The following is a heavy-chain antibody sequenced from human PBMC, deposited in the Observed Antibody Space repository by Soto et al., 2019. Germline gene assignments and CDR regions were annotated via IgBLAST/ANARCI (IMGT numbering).Heavy chain of an antibody. V-gene: IGHV4-4*02. CDR2: IYRTGST. CDR1: GGPFTSNNW. D-gene: IGHD1-7*01. Sequence: AILEIIFGVPGGPFTSNNWWTWFRQPPGQGLEWIGEIYRTGSTNYNPSLKSRVTISLDKSENQFSLKVTSLTAADTAVYYCASRDPGTSVDYWGQGTLVTVSS. J-gene: IGHJ4*02. CDR3: ASRDPGTSVDY.